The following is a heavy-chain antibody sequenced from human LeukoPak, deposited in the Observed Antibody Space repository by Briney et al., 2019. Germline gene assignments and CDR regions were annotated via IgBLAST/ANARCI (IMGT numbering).Heavy chain of an antibody. J-gene: IGHJ3*02. CDR1: GFTFSSYA. CDR2: ISYDGSNK. D-gene: IGHD4-23*01. CDR3: AREGNSRTDYAFDI. Sequence: GGSLRLSCAASGFTFSSYAMHWVRQAPGKGLEWVAVISYDGSNKYYADSVKGRFTISRDNSKNTLYLQMNSLRAEDTAVYYCAREGNSRTDYAFDIWGQGTMVTVSS. V-gene: IGHV3-30*04.